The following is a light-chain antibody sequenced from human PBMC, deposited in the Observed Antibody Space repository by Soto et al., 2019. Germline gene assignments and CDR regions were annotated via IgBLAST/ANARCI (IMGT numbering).Light chain of an antibody. CDR2: GAS. J-gene: IGKJ1*01. CDR3: QQYGSSPPRT. Sequence: IVMTQSPATLSVSPGERATLSCRASQSVSSNLAWYQQKPGQAPRLLIYGASIRATGIPDRFSGSGSGTDFTLTISRLEPEDFAVYYCQQYGSSPPRTFGQGTKVDIK. CDR1: QSVSSN. V-gene: IGKV3-20*01.